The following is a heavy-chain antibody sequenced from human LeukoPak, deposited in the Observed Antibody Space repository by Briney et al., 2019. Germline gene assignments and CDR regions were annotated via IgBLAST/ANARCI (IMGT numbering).Heavy chain of an antibody. CDR1: GDTFTSYD. D-gene: IGHD1-1*01. CDR3: ARGRHNNC. J-gene: IGHJ3*01. Sequence: GASVKVSCKASGDTFTSYDISWVRQATRQGLEWMGWMSPNSSNTGYAQKFQGRVIMTRNTSISTAYMELSSLRSEDTAVYYCARGRHNNCWGQGTMVTVSS. CDR2: MSPNSSNT. V-gene: IGHV1-8*01.